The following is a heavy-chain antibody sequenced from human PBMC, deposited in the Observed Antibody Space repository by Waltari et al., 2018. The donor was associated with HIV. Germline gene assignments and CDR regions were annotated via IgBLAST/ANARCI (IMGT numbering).Heavy chain of an antibody. V-gene: IGHV7-4-1*02. J-gene: IGHJ5*01. CDR3: ARYTTGWYDS. Sequence: QVQLVQSGSELKKPGASVKVSCKASGYTFTNNAVNWVRQAPGQGLEWMGWINTKTGNPTYAQGFTGWFVFSLDTSVSTAYLQISSLKAEDTAFYYCARYTTGWYDSWGQGTLVTVSS. CDR2: INTKTGNP. D-gene: IGHD6-19*01. CDR1: GYTFTNNA.